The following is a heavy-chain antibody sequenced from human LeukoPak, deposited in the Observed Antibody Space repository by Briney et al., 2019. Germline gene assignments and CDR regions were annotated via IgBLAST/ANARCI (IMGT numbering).Heavy chain of an antibody. D-gene: IGHD6-13*01. J-gene: IGHJ6*03. CDR2: ISNIGDII. CDR3: AKDATAVVGTVYMDV. CDR1: GFTFNDYG. Sequence: GGSLRLSCAASGFTFNDYGMHWVRQAPGKGLEWISHISNIGDIIHYADSVEGRFTISRDNAKNSLYLQMNSLRAEDTAVYYCAKDATAVVGTVYMDVWGKGTTVTISS. V-gene: IGHV3-48*04.